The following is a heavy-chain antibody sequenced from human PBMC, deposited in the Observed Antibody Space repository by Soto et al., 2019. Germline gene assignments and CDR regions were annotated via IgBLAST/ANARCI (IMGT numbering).Heavy chain of an antibody. V-gene: IGHV3-15*01. CDR3: TTTLGCCGTSCQ. J-gene: IGHJ1*01. Sequence: EVQLVESGGGLVKPGESLRLSCAASGFTFSNAWMNWVRQGPGKGLEWVGRIKSNAYGATTDYAAPVKGRFTISRDDSRDTLYLPMNSLKSQDTAVYYGTTTLGCCGTSCQWGQGSLVTVSS. CDR2: IKSNAYGATT. CDR1: GFTFSNAW. D-gene: IGHD2-2*01.